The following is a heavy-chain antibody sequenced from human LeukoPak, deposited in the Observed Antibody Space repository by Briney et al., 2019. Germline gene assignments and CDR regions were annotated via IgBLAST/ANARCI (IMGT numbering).Heavy chain of an antibody. CDR3: ARERSGYGYSGHDAGWSDP. D-gene: IGHD5-12*01. V-gene: IGHV4-4*07. Sequence: PSETLSLTCTVSGGSITGYYWSWIRQPAGKELEWIGRIYSSGSSSFNPSLKSRVTMSVDTSKNQFSLKLSSVTAADTAVYYCARERSGYGYSGHDAGWSDPWGQRTLVTVSS. CDR2: IYSSGSS. CDR1: GGSITGYY. J-gene: IGHJ5*02.